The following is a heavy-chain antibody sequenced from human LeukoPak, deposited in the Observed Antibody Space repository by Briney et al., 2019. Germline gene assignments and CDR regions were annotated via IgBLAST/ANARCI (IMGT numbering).Heavy chain of an antibody. D-gene: IGHD3-10*01. J-gene: IGHJ4*02. CDR3: ARHRWMEVYGSGSYYVDY. CDR1: GGSTSTSSYY. V-gene: IGHV4-39*01. Sequence: PSETLSLTCTVSGGSTSTSSYYWGWIRQPPGKGLEWIGSIYHSRSTYYNASLKSRATISADTSKNQFFLKLSSVTAADTAVYYCARHRWMEVYGSGSYYVDYWGQGTLVTVSS. CDR2: IYHSRST.